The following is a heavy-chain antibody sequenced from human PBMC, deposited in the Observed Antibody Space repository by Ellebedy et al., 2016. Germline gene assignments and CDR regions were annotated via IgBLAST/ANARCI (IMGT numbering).Heavy chain of an antibody. Sequence: SETLSLTXTVSGGSISSYYWDWIRQPPGKGLEWIGSMYYRGSTNYNPSLKSRVTISVDTSKNQFSLKLTSVTAADTAVYYCASRPNWYFDLWGRGTLVTVSS. CDR3: ASRPNWYFDL. J-gene: IGHJ2*01. CDR2: MYYRGST. CDR1: GGSISSYY. V-gene: IGHV4-39*01.